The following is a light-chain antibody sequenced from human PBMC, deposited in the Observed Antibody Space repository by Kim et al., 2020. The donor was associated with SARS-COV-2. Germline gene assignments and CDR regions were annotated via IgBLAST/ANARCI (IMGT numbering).Light chain of an antibody. V-gene: IGLV4-69*01. CDR2: LNSDGSH. CDR3: QTWGTGPWV. J-gene: IGLJ3*02. Sequence: DKLTCTLSSGHSSYAIEWHQQQPEKGPRYLMKLNSDGSHSKGDGIPDRFSGSSSGAERYLTISSLQSEDEADYYCQTWGTGPWVFGGGTQLTVL. CDR1: SGHSSYA.